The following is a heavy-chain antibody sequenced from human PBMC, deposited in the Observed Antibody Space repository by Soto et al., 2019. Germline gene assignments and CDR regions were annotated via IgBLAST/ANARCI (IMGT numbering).Heavy chain of an antibody. V-gene: IGHV4-30-4*01. CDR1: GGSINSDDHY. Sequence: PSETLSLTCSVSGGSINSDDHYWTWIRQPPGKGLELIGSIYKSGTTNYNPSLKSRITVSIDTSKNQFSLNLTSVTAADTALYYCARQRRARYWFPXWGQGTPVPVSX. CDR3: ARQRRARYWFPX. CDR2: IYKSGTT. J-gene: IGHJ5*02.